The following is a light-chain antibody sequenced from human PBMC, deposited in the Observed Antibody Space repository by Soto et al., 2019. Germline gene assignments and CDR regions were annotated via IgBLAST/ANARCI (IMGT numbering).Light chain of an antibody. CDR1: QGIACW. Sequence: DIQMTQSPSSVSASVGDRVTITCRASQGIACWLAWYQHQPGKAPKLLIYTAASLQSGVPSRFSGSGFGTDFTLTISSLQPEDFATYYCQQANSFPRTFGQGTQVEIK. J-gene: IGKJ1*01. CDR2: TAA. V-gene: IGKV1-12*01. CDR3: QQANSFPRT.